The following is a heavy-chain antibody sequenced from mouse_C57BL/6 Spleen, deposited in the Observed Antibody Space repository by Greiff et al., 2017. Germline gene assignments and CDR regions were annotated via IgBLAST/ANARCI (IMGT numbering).Heavy chain of an antibody. V-gene: IGHV5-4*03. J-gene: IGHJ3*01. Sequence: EVMLVESGGGLVKPGGSLKLSCAASGFTFSSYAMSWVRQTPEKRLEWVATISDGGSYTYYPDNVKGRFTISRDNAKNNLYLQMSHQKSEDTAMYYCARGDYSNYFAYWGQGTLVTVSA. CDR3: ARGDYSNYFAY. CDR1: GFTFSSYA. D-gene: IGHD2-5*01. CDR2: ISDGGSYT.